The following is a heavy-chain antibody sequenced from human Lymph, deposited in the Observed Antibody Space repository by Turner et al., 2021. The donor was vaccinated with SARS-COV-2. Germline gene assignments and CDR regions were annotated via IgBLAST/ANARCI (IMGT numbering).Heavy chain of an antibody. CDR1: GFTFSTYS. CDR3: ARDIPTTADYFDY. D-gene: IGHD4-17*01. CDR2: ISSSSSYI. Sequence: EVQLVVYGGGMVKTGGSLGLSCAASGFTFSTYSMNWVRQAPGKGLEWISSISSSSSYIYYADSVKGRFTISRDNAKNSLYLQMNSLRAEDTAVYYCARDIPTTADYFDYWGQGTLVTVSS. V-gene: IGHV3-21*01. J-gene: IGHJ4*02.